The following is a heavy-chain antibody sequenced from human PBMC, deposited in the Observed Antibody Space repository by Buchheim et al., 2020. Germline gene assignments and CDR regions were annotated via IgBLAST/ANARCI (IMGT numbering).Heavy chain of an antibody. CDR3: AKAQKISYDSSGYYLTFDY. D-gene: IGHD3-22*01. Sequence: EVQLLESGGGLVQPGGSLRLSCAASGFTFSSYAMSWVRQAPGKGLEWVSAIGGSGGRIYYADSVRGRFTIPRENSKNTLYLQMNSLRAEDTAVYYCAKAQKISYDSSGYYLTFDYWGQGTL. V-gene: IGHV3-23*01. CDR2: IGGSGGRI. J-gene: IGHJ4*02. CDR1: GFTFSSYA.